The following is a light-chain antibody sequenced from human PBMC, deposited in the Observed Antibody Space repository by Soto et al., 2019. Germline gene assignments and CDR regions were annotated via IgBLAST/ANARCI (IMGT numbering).Light chain of an antibody. CDR1: QSVSSSY. J-gene: IGKJ2*01. Sequence: EIVLTQSPGTLSLSPGERATLSCRASQSVSSSYLAWYQQKPGQAPRLLIYGASSRATGIPDRFSGSGSGTDFTLTISRLEPEDSAVYYCQQYGASPPYTFGQGTKVDI. V-gene: IGKV3-20*01. CDR2: GAS. CDR3: QQYGASPPYT.